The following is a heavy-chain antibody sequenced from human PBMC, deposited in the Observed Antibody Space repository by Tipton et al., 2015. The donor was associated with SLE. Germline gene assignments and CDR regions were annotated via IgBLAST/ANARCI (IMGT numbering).Heavy chain of an antibody. CDR3: ARGGKYYDTGRFFDY. D-gene: IGHD3-22*01. V-gene: IGHV4-31*03. CDR2: IYFSGGT. Sequence: TLSLTCTVSGDSLSSGGYYWSWIRQHPGKGLEWIGYIYFSGGTYYNPSLKSRVIISIDTSKNQFSLKLSSVTAADTAVYYCARGGKYYDTGRFFDYWGQGTLVTVSS. CDR1: GDSLSSGGYY. J-gene: IGHJ4*02.